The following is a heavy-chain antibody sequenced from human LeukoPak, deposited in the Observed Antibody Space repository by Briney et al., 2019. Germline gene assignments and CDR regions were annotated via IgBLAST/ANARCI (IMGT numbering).Heavy chain of an antibody. CDR3: ARDRRLLDGQVPWFDP. V-gene: IGHV1-3*01. CDR1: GYTFTSYA. J-gene: IGHJ5*02. CDR2: ISAGNGNT. Sequence: ASVKVSCKASGYTFTSYAIHWVRQAPGQRLEWMGWISAGNGNTKYSQKFQGRVTITRDTSASTAYMELSSLRSEDTAVYYCARDRRLLDGQVPWFDPWGQGTLVTVFS. D-gene: IGHD1-1*01.